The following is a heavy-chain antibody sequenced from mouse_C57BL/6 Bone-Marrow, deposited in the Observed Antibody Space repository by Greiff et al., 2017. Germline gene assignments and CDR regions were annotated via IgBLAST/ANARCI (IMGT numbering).Heavy chain of an antibody. D-gene: IGHD2-2*01. V-gene: IGHV1-18*01. CDR1: GYTFTDYN. CDR2: INPNNGGT. Sequence: EVQLQESGPELVKPGASVKIPCKASGYTFTDYNMDWVKQSHGKSLEWIGDINPNNGGTNYNQKFKGKATLTVDKSSSTAYMELRSLTSEDTAVYYCARVGPIYYGYEDAMDYWGQGTSVTVSS. J-gene: IGHJ4*01. CDR3: ARVGPIYYGYEDAMDY.